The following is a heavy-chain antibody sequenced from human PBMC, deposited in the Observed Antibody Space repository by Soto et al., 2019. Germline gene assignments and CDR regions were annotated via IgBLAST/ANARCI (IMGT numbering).Heavy chain of an antibody. Sequence: SGPTLVNPTQTLALTCTFSGFSLLTSGEGVGWIRQSPGKALGWLTVIYWNDDKRYSPSLKSRLAITKDTSKNQVDLTLTNLDPVDTATCCCARTYYDFWSGHPRDFDSWRQGTLVTAS. CDR3: ARTYYDFWSGHPRDFDS. CDR2: IYWNDDK. CDR1: GFSLLTSGEG. V-gene: IGHV2-5*01. J-gene: IGHJ4*02. D-gene: IGHD3-3*01.